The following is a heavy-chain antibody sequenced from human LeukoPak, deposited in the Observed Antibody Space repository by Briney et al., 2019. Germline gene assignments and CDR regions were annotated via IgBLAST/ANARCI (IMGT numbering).Heavy chain of an antibody. J-gene: IGHJ5*02. CDR1: GYTFTGYY. Sequence: ASVKVSCKASGYTFTGYYMHWVRQAPGQGLEWMVWINPNSGGTNYAQRFQGRVTMTRDTSISTAYMELSRLRSDDTAVYYCARDRVVVVAATGVSWFDPWGQGTLVTVSS. CDR3: ARDRVVVVAATGVSWFDP. D-gene: IGHD2-15*01. V-gene: IGHV1-2*02. CDR2: INPNSGGT.